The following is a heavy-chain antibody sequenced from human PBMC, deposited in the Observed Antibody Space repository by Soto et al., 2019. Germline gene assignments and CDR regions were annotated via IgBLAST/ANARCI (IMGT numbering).Heavy chain of an antibody. Sequence: PGGSLRLSCAASEFTFSGYTMNWVRQAPGKGLVWVSRISGDGSITSYADSVKGRFTISRDNAKNTLYLQMNSLRAEDTAVYYCAKSNWFDPWGQGTLVTVSS. V-gene: IGHV3-74*01. CDR1: EFTFSGYT. CDR3: AKSNWFDP. J-gene: IGHJ5*02. CDR2: ISGDGSIT.